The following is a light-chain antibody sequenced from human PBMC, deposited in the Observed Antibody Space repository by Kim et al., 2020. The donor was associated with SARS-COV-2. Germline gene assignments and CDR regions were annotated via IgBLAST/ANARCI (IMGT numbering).Light chain of an antibody. V-gene: IGKV1-5*01. J-gene: IGKJ1*01. CDR2: DAA. Sequence: SASVGDTVTSTCRASQSVSSWLAWYQQKPGKAPKLLIYDAASLESGVPSRFSGSVSGTEFTLTISSLQPDDFATYYCQQYNGYPTFGQGTKVDIK. CDR3: QQYNGYPT. CDR1: QSVSSW.